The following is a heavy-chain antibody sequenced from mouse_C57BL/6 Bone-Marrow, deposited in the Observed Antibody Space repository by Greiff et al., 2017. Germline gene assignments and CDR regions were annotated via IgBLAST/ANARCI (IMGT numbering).Heavy chain of an antibody. Sequence: QVQLKQPGAELVKPGASVKVSCKASGYTFTSYWMHWVKQRPGQGLEWIGRIHPSDSDTNYNQKFKGKATLTVDKSASTASMKLSSLTSEDSAVYYCAIRGVWTGPLDYWGQGTTLTVSS. J-gene: IGHJ2*01. CDR1: GYTFTSYW. V-gene: IGHV1-74*01. D-gene: IGHD4-1*01. CDR3: AIRGVWTGPLDY. CDR2: IHPSDSDT.